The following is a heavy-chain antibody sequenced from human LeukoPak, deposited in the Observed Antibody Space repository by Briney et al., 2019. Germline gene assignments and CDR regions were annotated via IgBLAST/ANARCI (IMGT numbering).Heavy chain of an antibody. V-gene: IGHV4-4*07. Sequence: SGTLSLTCTVSGGSISNYYWSWIRQPAGKGLEWIGRIYTSGSTNYNPSLKSRVTMSVDTSKNQFSLKLSSVTAADTAVYYCARERRLGFGELQWPHYYYYYMDVWGKGTTVTISS. D-gene: IGHD3-10*01. CDR1: GGSISNYY. J-gene: IGHJ6*03. CDR3: ARERRLGFGELQWPHYYYYYMDV. CDR2: IYTSGST.